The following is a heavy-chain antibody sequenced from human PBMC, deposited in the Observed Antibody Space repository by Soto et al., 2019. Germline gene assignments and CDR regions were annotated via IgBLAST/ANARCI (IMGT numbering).Heavy chain of an antibody. CDR3: VRDVVAVVPVARFDY. V-gene: IGHV3-48*02. Sequence: EVQQVESGGGVVQPGGSLRLSCVVSGFIFNRYSMNWIRQAPGKGLEWVAYISDNGDTTYHADSVKGRFTISRDKAKNSLILPMKSRRDEDTAIYYCVRDVVAVVPVARFDYWGQGTLVTVSS. J-gene: IGHJ4*02. CDR1: GFIFNRYS. CDR2: ISDNGDTT. D-gene: IGHD2-2*01.